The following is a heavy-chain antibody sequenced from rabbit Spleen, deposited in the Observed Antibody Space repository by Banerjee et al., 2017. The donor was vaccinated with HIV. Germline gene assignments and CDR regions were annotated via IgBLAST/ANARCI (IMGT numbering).Heavy chain of an antibody. CDR1: GVSLNDKDV. J-gene: IGHJ4*01. V-gene: IGHV1S45*01. D-gene: IGHD1-1*01. Sequence: QEQLEESGGGLVKPEGSLTLTCKASGVSLNDKDVMCWVRQAPGKVLEWIACINIVTGKSVYASWAKSRFTMSRTSTTTMTLQMTSLTAADTATYFCARELVAIIGWYFNLWGPGTLVTVS. CDR2: INIVTGKS. CDR3: ARELVAIIGWYFNL.